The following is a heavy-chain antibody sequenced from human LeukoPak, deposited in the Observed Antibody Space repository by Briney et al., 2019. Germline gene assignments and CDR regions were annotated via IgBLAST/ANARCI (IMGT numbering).Heavy chain of an antibody. CDR3: ARGKSTMIVVVPVDY. Sequence: ASVKVSCKASGYTFTSYGISWVRQAPGQGLEWVGWISAYNGNTNYAQKLQGRVTMTTDTSTSTAYMELRSLRSDDTAVYYCARGKSTMIVVVPVDYWGQGTLVTVSS. D-gene: IGHD3-22*01. CDR1: GYTFTSYG. J-gene: IGHJ4*02. V-gene: IGHV1-18*01. CDR2: ISAYNGNT.